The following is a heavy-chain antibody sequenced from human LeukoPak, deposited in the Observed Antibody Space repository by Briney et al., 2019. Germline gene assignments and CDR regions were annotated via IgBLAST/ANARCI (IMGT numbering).Heavy chain of an antibody. D-gene: IGHD5-24*01. CDR3: ARVRDGYNDAYDI. Sequence: SVKVSCKASGGTFSSYAISWMRQAPGQGLEWMGGIIPIFGTANYAQKFQGRVTITADESTSTAYMELSSLRSEDTAVYYCARVRDGYNDAYDIWGQGTMVTVSS. CDR1: GGTFSSYA. V-gene: IGHV1-69*13. J-gene: IGHJ3*02. CDR2: IIPIFGTA.